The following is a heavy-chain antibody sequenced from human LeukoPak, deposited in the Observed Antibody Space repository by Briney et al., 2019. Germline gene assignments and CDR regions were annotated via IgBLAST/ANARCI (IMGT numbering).Heavy chain of an antibody. CDR1: EFTFVRYA. Sequence: GGSLRLSCAASEFTFVRYAMNWVRQAPGKGLEWVSYISSSSFKIGYADSVKGRFTISRDNARKSLYLQMSSLRAEDTAVYYCATYTHWVAGDVWGQGTTVTVSS. CDR2: ISSSSFKI. V-gene: IGHV3-48*04. J-gene: IGHJ6*02. D-gene: IGHD3-16*01. CDR3: ATYTHWVAGDV.